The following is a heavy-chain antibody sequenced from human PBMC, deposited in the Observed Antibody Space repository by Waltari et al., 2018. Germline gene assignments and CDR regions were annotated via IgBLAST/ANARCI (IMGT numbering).Heavy chain of an antibody. Sequence: QVTLKESGPVLVKPTETLTLTCTVSGFSLSNARMGVSWIRQPPGKALEWLAHIFSNDEKSYSTSLKSRLTISKDTSKSQVVLTMTNMDPVDTATYYCAWIIVLVVYAFFDYWGQGTLVTVSS. CDR1: GFSLSNARMG. CDR2: IFSNDEK. J-gene: IGHJ4*02. D-gene: IGHD2-8*02. CDR3: AWIIVLVVYAFFDY. V-gene: IGHV2-26*04.